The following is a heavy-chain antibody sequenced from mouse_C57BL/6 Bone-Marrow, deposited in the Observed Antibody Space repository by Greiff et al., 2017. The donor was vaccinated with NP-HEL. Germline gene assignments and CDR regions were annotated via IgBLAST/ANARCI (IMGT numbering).Heavy chain of an antibody. Sequence: EVQRVESGGGLVKPGESLKLSCAASGFTFSSYAMSWVRQTPEKRLEWVATISDGGSYTYYPDNVKGRFTISRDNAKNNLYLQMSHLKSEDTAMYYCARDDYDAAYWGQGTLVTVSA. CDR2: ISDGGSYT. J-gene: IGHJ3*01. V-gene: IGHV5-4*01. CDR3: ARDDYDAAY. D-gene: IGHD2-4*01. CDR1: GFTFSSYA.